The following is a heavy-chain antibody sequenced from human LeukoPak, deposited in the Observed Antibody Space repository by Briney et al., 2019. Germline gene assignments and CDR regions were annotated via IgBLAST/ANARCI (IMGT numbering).Heavy chain of an antibody. V-gene: IGHV4-59*01. J-gene: IGHJ4*02. CDR2: IYYSGST. Sequence: SETLSLTCTVSGGSISSYYWSWIRQPPGKGLEWIGYIYYSGSTNYNPSLKSRVTISVDTSKNQFSLKLSSVTAADTAVYYCARGRGIVGATTDYYLDYWGQGTLVTVSS. CDR1: GGSISSYY. CDR3: ARGRGIVGATTDYYLDY. D-gene: IGHD1-26*01.